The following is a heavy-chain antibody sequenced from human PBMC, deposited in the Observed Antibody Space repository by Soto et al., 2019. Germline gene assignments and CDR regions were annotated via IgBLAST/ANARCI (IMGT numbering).Heavy chain of an antibody. Sequence: GGSLRLSCTASGFTFHNYSMHWVRQAPGKGLEWVAGISWNSGNKYYADSVKGRFTISRDNSKNTLYLQMNSLRAEDTAVYYCARDYDSSGYPRYYFDYWGQGTLVTVSS. V-gene: IGHV3-33*08. J-gene: IGHJ4*02. CDR2: ISWNSGNK. D-gene: IGHD3-22*01. CDR3: ARDYDSSGYPRYYFDY. CDR1: GFTFHNYS.